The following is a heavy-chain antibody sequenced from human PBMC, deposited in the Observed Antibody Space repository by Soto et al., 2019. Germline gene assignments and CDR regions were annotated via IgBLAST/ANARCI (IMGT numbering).Heavy chain of an antibody. Sequence: SETLSLTCAVSGYSISSGYYWGWIRQPPGKGLEWIGSIYHSGSTYYNPSLKSRVTISVDTSKNQFSLKLSPVTAADTAVYYCARDHIVVVQAAQYYYGMDVWGQGTTVTVSS. CDR3: ARDHIVVVQAAQYYYGMDV. CDR2: IYHSGST. D-gene: IGHD2-2*01. J-gene: IGHJ6*02. CDR1: GYSISSGYY. V-gene: IGHV4-38-2*02.